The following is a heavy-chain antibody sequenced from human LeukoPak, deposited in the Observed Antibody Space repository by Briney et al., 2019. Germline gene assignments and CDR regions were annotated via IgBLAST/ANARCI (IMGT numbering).Heavy chain of an antibody. J-gene: IGHJ4*02. D-gene: IGHD2-2*01. CDR3: AKVGTSAAIDY. CDR2: ISGGST. CDR1: GFTVSSNE. V-gene: IGHV3-38-3*01. Sequence: GGSLRLSCAASGFTVSSNEMSWVRQAPGKGLEWVSSISGGSTYYADSRKGRFTISRDNSKNTLYLQMNSLRTEDTAVYYCAKVGTSAAIDYWGQGTLVTVSS.